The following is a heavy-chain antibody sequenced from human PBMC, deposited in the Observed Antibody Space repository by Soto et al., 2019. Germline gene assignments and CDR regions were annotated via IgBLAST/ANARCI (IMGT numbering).Heavy chain of an antibody. CDR1: GGTFSTSA. CDR2: IMPVFPTP. J-gene: IGHJ6*02. Sequence: QVQLVQSGAEVKKPGSSVKVSCKASGGTFSTSAISWVRQAPGQGLEWVGGIMPVFPTPDYAQKFQSRVTITTNDTATTAYLELTSLRTDDTAVYYCGTDKVRQQLGGNYYCILDVWGQGTAITVSS. D-gene: IGHD3-3*02. CDR3: GTDKVRQQLGGNYYCILDV. V-gene: IGHV1-69*05.